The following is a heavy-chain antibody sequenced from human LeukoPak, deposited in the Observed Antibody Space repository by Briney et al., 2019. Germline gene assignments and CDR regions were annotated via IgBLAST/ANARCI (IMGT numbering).Heavy chain of an antibody. CDR3: AKDWDDYYDSSGYPLYDAFDI. D-gene: IGHD3-22*01. J-gene: IGHJ3*02. CDR1: GFTFSSYA. Sequence: GGSLRLSCAASGFTFSSYAISWVRQAPGKGLEWISAISGSGGSTYYADSVKGRFTISRDNSKNTLYLQMNSLRAEDTAVYYCAKDWDDYYDSSGYPLYDAFDIWGQGTMVTVSS. CDR2: ISGSGGST. V-gene: IGHV3-23*01.